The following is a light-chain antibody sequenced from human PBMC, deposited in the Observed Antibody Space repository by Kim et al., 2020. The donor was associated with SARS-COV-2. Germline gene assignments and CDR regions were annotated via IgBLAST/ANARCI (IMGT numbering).Light chain of an antibody. J-gene: IGLJ2*01. CDR3: QAWDSGLVV. Sequence: SYELTQPLSVSVSPGQTATITCSGDKLGDKYASWYQQKPGQSPVLVIYQDRKRPSVIPERFSGSNSGNTATLTISGTPVMDEADYYCQAWDSGLVVFGGG. CDR2: QDR. V-gene: IGLV3-1*01. CDR1: KLGDKY.